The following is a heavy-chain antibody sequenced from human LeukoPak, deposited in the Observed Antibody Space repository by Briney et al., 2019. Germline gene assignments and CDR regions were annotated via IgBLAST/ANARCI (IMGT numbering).Heavy chain of an antibody. CDR2: MWDDGTNE. D-gene: IGHD6-13*01. Sequence: PGGSLRLSCTASGFNFGIYGMHWVRQAPGKGLEWVAVMWDDGTNEYYVESVKGRFTISRDNAKNSLYLQMNSLRAEDTAVYYCARASKVPQSLSIAAAGLADYWGQGTLVTVSS. V-gene: IGHV3-33*01. CDR3: ARASKVPQSLSIAAAGLADY. CDR1: GFNFGIYG. J-gene: IGHJ4*02.